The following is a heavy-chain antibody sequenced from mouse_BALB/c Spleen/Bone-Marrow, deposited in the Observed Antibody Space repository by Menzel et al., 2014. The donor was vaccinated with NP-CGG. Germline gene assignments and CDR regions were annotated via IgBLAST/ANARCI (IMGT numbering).Heavy chain of an antibody. CDR1: GYTFTSYV. CDR2: INPYNDGI. D-gene: IGHD1-1*01. J-gene: IGHJ3*01. Sequence: VQLQQPGPELVKPGTSVKMSCKASGYTFTSYVMHWVKQKPGQGLEWIGYINPYNDGIKYNEKFKGKATLTSDKSSSTAFMEHSSLTAEDAAVYLCRRDYYGSTSFAYWGQGTLVTVSA. CDR3: RRDYYGSTSFAY. V-gene: IGHV1-14*01.